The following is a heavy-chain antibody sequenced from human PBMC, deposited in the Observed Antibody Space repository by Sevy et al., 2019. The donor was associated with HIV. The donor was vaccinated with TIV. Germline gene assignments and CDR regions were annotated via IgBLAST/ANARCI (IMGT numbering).Heavy chain of an antibody. D-gene: IGHD3-10*01. CDR1: GYVLSYFH. CDR3: ARGDSGSGRGFDS. Sequence: ASVKVSCKASGYVLSYFHIHWVRQAPGQGPEWMGIIHPTGRDITYALKFQGRFTMTRDASTTTVYMDLSSLTSEDTAVYYSARGDSGSGRGFDSWGQGTLVTVSS. V-gene: IGHV1-46*01. J-gene: IGHJ4*02. CDR2: IHPTGRDI.